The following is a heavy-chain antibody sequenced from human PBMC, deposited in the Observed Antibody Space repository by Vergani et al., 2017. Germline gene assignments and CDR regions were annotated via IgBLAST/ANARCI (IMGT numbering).Heavy chain of an antibody. CDR3: AKKRGGYSGIWGFDY. CDR2: ISWNSGSI. CDR1: GFTFDDYA. Sequence: EVQLVESGGGLVQPGRSLRLSCAASGFTFDDYAMHWVRQAPGKGLEWVSGISWNSGSIGYADSVKGRFTISRDNAKNSLYLQMNSLRAEDTAVYYCAKKRGGYSGIWGFDYWGQGTLVTVSS. D-gene: IGHD1-26*01. J-gene: IGHJ4*02. V-gene: IGHV3-9*01.